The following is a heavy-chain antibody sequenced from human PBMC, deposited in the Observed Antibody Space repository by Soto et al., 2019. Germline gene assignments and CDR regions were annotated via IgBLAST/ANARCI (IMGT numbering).Heavy chain of an antibody. V-gene: IGHV1-69*06. CDR2: LIPIYDTA. D-gene: IGHD1-26*01. CDR3: ARVREPHLDYYGMDV. J-gene: IGHJ6*02. Sequence: QVQLVQSGAEVKNPGSSVKVSCTASGYRYSVYAIHWVRQAPGQGLEWMGGLIPIYDTANYAQQFQGRVMITADKSTSTVYKELSRRRAEETAVYYWARVREPHLDYYGMDVWGQWTTLTVSS. CDR1: GYRYSVYA.